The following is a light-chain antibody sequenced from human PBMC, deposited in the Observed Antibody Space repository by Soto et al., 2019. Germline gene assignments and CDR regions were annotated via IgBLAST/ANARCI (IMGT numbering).Light chain of an antibody. Sequence: QSALTQPASVSGSPGQSITISCTGTSSDVGGYNYVSWYQQHPGKAPKLMIYDVSNRPSGVSNRFSGSKSGNTASLTISGLQAEDEADYDCSSYTRSSTLEVFGGGTTLTVL. CDR1: SSDVGGYNY. CDR3: SSYTRSSTLEV. J-gene: IGLJ2*01. V-gene: IGLV2-14*01. CDR2: DVS.